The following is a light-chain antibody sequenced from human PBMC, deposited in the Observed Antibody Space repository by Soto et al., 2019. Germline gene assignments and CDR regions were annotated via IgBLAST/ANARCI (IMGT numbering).Light chain of an antibody. J-gene: IGKJ2*01. V-gene: IGKV2-24*01. CDR1: QSLVHSDGNTY. CDR3: RQAPQAYT. Sequence: DIVLTQTPLSSPVTLGQPASISCRSSQSLVHSDGNTYLTWLQQRPGQPPRLLIYMISNRFSGVPDRFSGSGAETDVTLKISRVEADDVGFYYGRQAPQAYTCGQGTKLEIK. CDR2: MIS.